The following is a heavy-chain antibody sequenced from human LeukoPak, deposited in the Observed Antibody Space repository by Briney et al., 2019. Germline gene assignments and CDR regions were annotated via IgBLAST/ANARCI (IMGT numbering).Heavy chain of an antibody. CDR2: ISPSGGST. D-gene: IGHD3-10*01. CDR3: ARAADYYGSGSYYPTFDY. CDR1: GYTFTSNY. J-gene: IGHJ4*02. Sequence: GASVKVSCKAFGYTFTSNYMHWVRQAPGQGPEWMGVISPSGGSTTYAQKFQGRVTLTRDTSTSTAYMELRSLRSDDTAVYYCARAADYYGSGSYYPTFDYWGQGTLVTVSS. V-gene: IGHV1-46*01.